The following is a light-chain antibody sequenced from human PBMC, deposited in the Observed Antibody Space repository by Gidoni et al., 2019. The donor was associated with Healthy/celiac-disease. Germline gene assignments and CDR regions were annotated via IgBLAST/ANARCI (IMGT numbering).Light chain of an antibody. J-gene: IGKJ2*02. Sequence: IVLTQSPATLSLSPGERATLSCRASQSVSSYLAWYQQKPGQAPRLLIYDASNRATGIPARFRGSGSGTDFTLTISSLGPEDFAVYYCQQRSNWPWTFGQGTKLEIK. CDR1: QSVSSY. V-gene: IGKV3-11*01. CDR2: DAS. CDR3: QQRSNWPWT.